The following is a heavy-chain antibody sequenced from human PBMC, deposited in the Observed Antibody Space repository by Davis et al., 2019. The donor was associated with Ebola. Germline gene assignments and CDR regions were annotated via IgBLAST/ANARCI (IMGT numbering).Heavy chain of an antibody. V-gene: IGHV1-2*02. CDR2: INPNSGGT. J-gene: IGHJ5*02. Sequence: ASVKVSCKASGYTFTGYYMHWVRQAPGQGLEWMGWINPNSGGTNYAQKFQGRVTMTRDTSISTAYMELSRLRSDDTAVYYCARGRGYCSSTSCSGGWFDPWGQGTLVTVSS. CDR1: GYTFTGYY. D-gene: IGHD2-2*03. CDR3: ARGRGYCSSTSCSGGWFDP.